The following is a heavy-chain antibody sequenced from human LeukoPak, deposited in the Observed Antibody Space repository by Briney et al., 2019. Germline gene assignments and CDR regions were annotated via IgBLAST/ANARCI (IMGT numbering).Heavy chain of an antibody. CDR1: GYTFTSYG. Sequence: ASVKVSCKASGYTFTSYGISWVRQAPGQGLEWMGWISAYNGNTNYAQKLQGRVTMTTDTSTSTAYMELRSLRSDDTAVYYCARSFSQYYYDSSGYYYEGYYYYYMDVWGKGTTVTISS. V-gene: IGHV1-18*01. D-gene: IGHD3-22*01. CDR2: ISAYNGNT. J-gene: IGHJ6*03. CDR3: ARSFSQYYYDSSGYYYEGYYYYYMDV.